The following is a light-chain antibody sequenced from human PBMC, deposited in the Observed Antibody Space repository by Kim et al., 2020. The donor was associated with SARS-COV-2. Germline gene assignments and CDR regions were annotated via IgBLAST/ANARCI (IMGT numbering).Light chain of an antibody. J-gene: IGKJ4*01. CDR3: QQLDDYPRT. Sequence: ASVGDRVTMTCRASQGISRYLAWYQQTPGKAPKLLIYAASTLQTGVPSRFSGSGSGTEFTLTINTLQPKDFATYYCQQLDDYPRTFGGGTKVDIK. CDR1: QGISRY. V-gene: IGKV1-9*01. CDR2: AAS.